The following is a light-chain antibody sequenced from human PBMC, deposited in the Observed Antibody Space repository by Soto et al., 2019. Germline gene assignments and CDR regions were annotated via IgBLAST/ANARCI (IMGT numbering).Light chain of an antibody. CDR2: GAS. J-gene: IGKJ1*01. CDR1: QSVGGTF. Sequence: EIVLTQSPGTLSLSPGEGATLSCRASQSVGGTFLAWYQQKGGQAPRLLIHGASNRATGIPDRFSGSGSGTDFTLTSSRLEPEDVAVYYCQQYGGSPRTFGQGTKVEVK. CDR3: QQYGGSPRT. V-gene: IGKV3-20*01.